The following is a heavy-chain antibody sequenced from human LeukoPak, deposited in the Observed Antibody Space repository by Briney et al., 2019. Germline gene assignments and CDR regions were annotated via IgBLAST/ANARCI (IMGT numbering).Heavy chain of an antibody. CDR1: TFIFRNFA. Sequence: GGSLRLSCAASTFIFRNFAMSWVRRAPGKGLEWVSSIGGGGSGTNYADSVKGRFTISRDNSKNTLYLEMNSLRVDDTAVYYCAKPLGSGSYRAFDMWGQGTMVSVSS. CDR2: IGGGGSGT. CDR3: AKPLGSGSYRAFDM. J-gene: IGHJ3*02. D-gene: IGHD3-10*01. V-gene: IGHV3-23*01.